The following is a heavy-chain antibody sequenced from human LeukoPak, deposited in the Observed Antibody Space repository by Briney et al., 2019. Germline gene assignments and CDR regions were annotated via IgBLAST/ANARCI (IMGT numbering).Heavy chain of an antibody. CDR1: GFTFSNYV. CDR3: AKDLSGWHEDRFDP. D-gene: IGHD6-19*01. V-gene: IGHV3-30-3*01. J-gene: IGHJ5*02. Sequence: GGSLRLSCAASGFTFSNYVMHWVRQAPGKGLEWVAVISYDGSNKYYADSVKGRFTISRDNSKNTLYLQMNSLRAEDTAVYYCAKDLSGWHEDRFDPWGQGTLVTVSS. CDR2: ISYDGSNK.